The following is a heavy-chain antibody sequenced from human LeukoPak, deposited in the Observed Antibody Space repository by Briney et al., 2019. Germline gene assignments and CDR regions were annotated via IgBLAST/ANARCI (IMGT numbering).Heavy chain of an antibody. Sequence: GGSLGLSCAASGFXLSRSWMSWVRQAPGKGLEWVANINQDGSEKNYVDSVKGRFTISRDNAKNSLYLQMNSLRAEDTAVYYCARAYQTDYWGQGTLVTVSS. CDR2: INQDGSEK. D-gene: IGHD2-2*01. CDR1: GFXLSRSW. V-gene: IGHV3-7*05. J-gene: IGHJ4*02. CDR3: ARAYQTDY.